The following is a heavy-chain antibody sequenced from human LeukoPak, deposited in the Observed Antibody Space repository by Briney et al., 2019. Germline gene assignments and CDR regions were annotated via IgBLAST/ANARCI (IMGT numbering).Heavy chain of an antibody. CDR3: AGGRQRDYVWGSYRYTGAFDP. Sequence: SETLSLTCAVYGGSFSGYYWSWIRQPPGKGLEWIGEINHSGSTNYNPSLKSRVTISVDTSKNQFSLKLSSVTAADTAVYYCAGGRQRDYVWGSYRYTGAFDPWGQGTLVTVSS. J-gene: IGHJ5*02. CDR1: GGSFSGYY. CDR2: INHSGST. D-gene: IGHD3-16*02. V-gene: IGHV4-34*01.